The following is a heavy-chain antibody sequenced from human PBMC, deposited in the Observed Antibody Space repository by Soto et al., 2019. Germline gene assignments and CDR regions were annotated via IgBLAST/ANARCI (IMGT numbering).Heavy chain of an antibody. CDR2: IFTNEHI. J-gene: IGHJ4*02. CDR1: GGSISPYY. CDR3: ARDRLGEDQQPFDY. Sequence: SETLSLTCTVSGGSISPYYWNWIRQPAGKRLEWIGRIFTNEHINYNPSLKSRATLSVDMSKNQFSLKLTSVTADGTAVYYCARDRLGEDQQPFDYWVQGTLVTVSS. V-gene: IGHV4-4*07. D-gene: IGHD6-13*01.